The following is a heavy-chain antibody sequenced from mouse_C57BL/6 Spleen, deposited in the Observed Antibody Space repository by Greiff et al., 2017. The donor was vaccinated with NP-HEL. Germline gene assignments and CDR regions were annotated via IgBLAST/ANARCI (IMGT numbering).Heavy chain of an antibody. D-gene: IGHD2-3*01. Sequence: DVMLVESGGGLVQPGGSLSLSCAASGFTFTDYYMSWVRQPPGKALEWLGFIRNKANGYTTEYSASVKGRFTISRDNSQSILYLQMNALRAEDSATYYCASPDGPHWYFDVWGTGTTVTVSS. CDR2: IRNKANGYTT. CDR1: GFTFTDYY. V-gene: IGHV7-3*01. CDR3: ASPDGPHWYFDV. J-gene: IGHJ1*03.